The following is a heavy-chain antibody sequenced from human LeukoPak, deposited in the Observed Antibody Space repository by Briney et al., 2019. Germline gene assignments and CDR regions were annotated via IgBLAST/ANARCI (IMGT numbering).Heavy chain of an antibody. Sequence: PGRSLRLSCAASGSTFDDYAMHWVRQAPGKGLEWVSGISWNSGSIGYADSVKGRFTISRDNAKNSLYLQMNSLRAEDTALYYCAKDTSGSGWYELDYWGQGTLVTVSS. J-gene: IGHJ4*02. V-gene: IGHV3-9*01. D-gene: IGHD6-19*01. CDR3: AKDTSGSGWYELDY. CDR2: ISWNSGSI. CDR1: GSTFDDYA.